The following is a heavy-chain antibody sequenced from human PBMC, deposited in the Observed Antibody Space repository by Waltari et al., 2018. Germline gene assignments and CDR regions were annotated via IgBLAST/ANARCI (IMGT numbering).Heavy chain of an antibody. D-gene: IGHD6-13*01. V-gene: IGHV3-13*01. CDR3: ARWGLAAAGWGAFDI. Sequence: EVQLVESGGGLVQPGGSLRLSCAASGFTFSSYDMHWVRQATGKGLELVSAIGTAGDTYYPGSVKGRFTISRENAKNSLYLQMNSLRAEDTAVYYCARWGLAAAGWGAFDIWGQGTMVTVSS. CDR2: IGTAGDT. J-gene: IGHJ3*02. CDR1: GFTFSSYD.